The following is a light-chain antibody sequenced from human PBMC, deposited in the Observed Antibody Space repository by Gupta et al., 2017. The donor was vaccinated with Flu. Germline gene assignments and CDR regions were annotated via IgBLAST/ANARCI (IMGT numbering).Light chain of an antibody. J-gene: IGLJ3*02. CDR1: SSNSGNNY. CDR3: SAWDDNLSAGV. V-gene: IGLV1-47*01. Sequence: QSLLTQPPSASGPPGQRVPISCSGSSSNSGNNYVYWYQHLPGTAPKLLIYRNNQRPSGVPDRFSGSNSATSAALAISGLRSEYEGVYDCSAWDDNLSAGVFGGGTKLTVL. CDR2: RNN.